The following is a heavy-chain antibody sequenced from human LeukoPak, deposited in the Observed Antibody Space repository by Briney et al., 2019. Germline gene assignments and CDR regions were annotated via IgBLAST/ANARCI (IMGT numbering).Heavy chain of an antibody. V-gene: IGHV3-11*01. Sequence: GGSLRLSCAGTGFTFNDYYMAWVRQAPGKGLEWLSYISPVGNTKYYADSVKGRFTISRDSAKKSLYLQMNSLRAEDTAVYYCAWGVAFDIWGQGTMVTVSS. CDR2: ISPVGNTK. CDR3: AWGVAFDI. CDR1: GFTFNDYY. J-gene: IGHJ3*02. D-gene: IGHD3-10*01.